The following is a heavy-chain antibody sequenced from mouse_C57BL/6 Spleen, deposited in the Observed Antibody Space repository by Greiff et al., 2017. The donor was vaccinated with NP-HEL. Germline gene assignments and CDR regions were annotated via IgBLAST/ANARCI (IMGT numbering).Heavy chain of an antibody. CDR2: ISSGSSTI. D-gene: IGHD2-3*01. V-gene: IGHV5-17*01. CDR3: ASDGPEGFAY. J-gene: IGHJ3*01. Sequence: EVMLVESGGGLVKPGGSLKLSCAASGFTFSDYGMHWVRQAPEKGLEWVAYISSGSSTIYYADTVKGRFTISRDNAKNTLFLQMTSLRSEDTAMYYCASDGPEGFAYWGQGTLVTVSA. CDR1: GFTFSDYG.